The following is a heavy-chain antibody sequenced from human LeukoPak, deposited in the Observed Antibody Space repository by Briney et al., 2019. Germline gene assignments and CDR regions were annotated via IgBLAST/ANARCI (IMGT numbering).Heavy chain of an antibody. Sequence: GGSLRLSCAASGFAFSLYAMSWVRQAPGKGLEWVAAISGSGGSTYYADSVKGRFTISRDNSKNTLYLQMNSLRAEDTAVYYCAKDLWFGELLPHWGQGTLVTVSS. D-gene: IGHD3-10*01. CDR1: GFAFSLYA. CDR3: AKDLWFGELLPH. V-gene: IGHV3-23*01. CDR2: ISGSGGST. J-gene: IGHJ4*02.